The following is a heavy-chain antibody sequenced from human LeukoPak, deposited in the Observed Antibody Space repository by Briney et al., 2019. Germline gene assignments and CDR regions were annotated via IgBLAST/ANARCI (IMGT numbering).Heavy chain of an antibody. J-gene: IGHJ6*03. CDR1: GFTLSNAW. V-gene: IGHV3-21*01. D-gene: IGHD1-26*01. Sequence: GGSLRLSCEVSGFTLSNAWMSWVRQAPGQRLEWVSSITSGSSYIYYADSVKGRFTISRDNAKSSLYLQMDSLRAEDTAVYYCARDPYSGNYGAYYYYYMDVWGKGTTVTISS. CDR3: ARDPYSGNYGAYYYYYMDV. CDR2: ITSGSSYI.